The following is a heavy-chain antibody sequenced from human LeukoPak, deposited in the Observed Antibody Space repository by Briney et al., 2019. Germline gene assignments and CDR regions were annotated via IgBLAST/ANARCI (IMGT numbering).Heavy chain of an antibody. CDR2: VNHNGNA. J-gene: IGHJ4*02. D-gene: IGHD3-22*01. CDR1: RVSFSGYY. CDR3: ARVRYYYDNSAFYY. V-gene: IGHV4-34*01. Sequence: SETLSLTCAVYRVSFSGYYWSWIRQPPGKGPEWIGEVNHNGNANYNPSLKSRVAISVDTSKAQFSLKLSSVTAADTAIYYCARVRYYYDNSAFYYWGQGTLVSVSA.